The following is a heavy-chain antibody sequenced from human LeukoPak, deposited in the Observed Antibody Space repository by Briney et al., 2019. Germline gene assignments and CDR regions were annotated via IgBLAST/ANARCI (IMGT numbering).Heavy chain of an antibody. CDR3: AKDIGSYGYYNY. D-gene: IGHD5-18*01. CDR2: ISGDGGST. CDR1: GFTFDDXX. V-gene: IGHV3-43*02. J-gene: IGHJ4*02. Sequence: GGSXXLXXXXXGFTFDDXXMHWVRQAPGKGLXWVSLISGDGGSTYYADSVKGRFTISRDNSKNSLYLQMNSLRTEDTALYYCAKDIGSYGYYNYWGQGTLVTVSS.